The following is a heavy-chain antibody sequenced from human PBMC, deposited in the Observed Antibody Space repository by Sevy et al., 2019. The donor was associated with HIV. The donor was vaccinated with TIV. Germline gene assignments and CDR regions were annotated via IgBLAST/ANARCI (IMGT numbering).Heavy chain of an antibody. D-gene: IGHD1-26*01. CDR3: AKMQGGSYNYYGMDV. V-gene: IGHV3-30*18. J-gene: IGHJ6*02. Sequence: GGSLRLSCAASGFIFSTYGIHWVRQAPGKGLEWVALISYDGSEKYYADSVRGRFTISRDNSKNTLYLQMNSLRVEDTAIYYCAKMQGGSYNYYGMDVWGQGTTVTVSS. CDR2: ISYDGSEK. CDR1: GFIFSTYG.